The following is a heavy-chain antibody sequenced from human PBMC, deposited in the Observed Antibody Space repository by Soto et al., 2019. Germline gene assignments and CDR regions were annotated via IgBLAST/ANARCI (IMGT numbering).Heavy chain of an antibody. CDR2: IIPIFGTA. Sequence: QVQLVQSGAEVKKPGSSVKVSCKASGGTFSSYAISWVRQAPGQGLEWMGGIIPIFGTANYAQKFQGRVTITADNSTSTAYMELSSLRSEDTAVYYCARVYRQQQLVHYDYWGQGTLVTVSS. D-gene: IGHD6-13*01. J-gene: IGHJ4*02. CDR3: ARVYRQQQLVHYDY. CDR1: GGTFSSYA. V-gene: IGHV1-69*06.